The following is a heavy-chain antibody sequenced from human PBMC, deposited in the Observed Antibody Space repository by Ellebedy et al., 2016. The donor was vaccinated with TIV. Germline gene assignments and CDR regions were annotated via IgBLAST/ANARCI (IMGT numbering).Heavy chain of an antibody. Sequence: PGGSLRLSCVASGFSFRSYWMSWVRQAPGKGLEWVANIYQDGSNQYYVDSVKGRFTISRDNANKSLFLQMNSLRGEDTAVDYCARRGSSGDYAVQINSWFDRWGRGTLVTVSS. CDR1: GFSFRSYW. D-gene: IGHD4-17*01. CDR2: IYQDGSNQ. CDR3: ARRGSSGDYAVQINSWFDR. J-gene: IGHJ5*02. V-gene: IGHV3-7*01.